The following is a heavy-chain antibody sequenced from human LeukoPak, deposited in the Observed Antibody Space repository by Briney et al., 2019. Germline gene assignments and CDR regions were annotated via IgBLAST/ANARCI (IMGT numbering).Heavy chain of an antibody. CDR2: IYIGGST. CDR1: GGSISSYY. J-gene: IGHJ3*02. Sequence: SETLSLTCIVSGGSISSYYWNWIRQSAGKGLEWIGRIYIGGSTSYNPSLKSRVTMPVDTSKIQFSLNLTSVTAADTAMYYCARGPRMVAMNGYAFDIWGPGTTVIVSS. V-gene: IGHV4-4*07. D-gene: IGHD2-2*01. CDR3: ARGPRMVAMNGYAFDI.